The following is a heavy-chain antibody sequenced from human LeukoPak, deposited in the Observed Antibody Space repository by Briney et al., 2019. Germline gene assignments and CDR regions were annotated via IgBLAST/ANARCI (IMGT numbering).Heavy chain of an antibody. D-gene: IGHD3-22*01. Sequence: GGSLRLSCRVSEFTFDRYSINWVRQAPGKGLEWVSVIYSGGSTYYADSVKGRFTISRDNSKNTLYLQMNSLRAEDTAVYYCARETYYDSSGNWFDPWGQGTLVTVSS. V-gene: IGHV3-53*01. CDR3: ARETYYDSSGNWFDP. J-gene: IGHJ5*02. CDR1: EFTFDRYS. CDR2: IYSGGST.